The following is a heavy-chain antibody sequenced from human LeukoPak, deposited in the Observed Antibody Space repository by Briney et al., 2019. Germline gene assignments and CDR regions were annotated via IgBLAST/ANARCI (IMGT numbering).Heavy chain of an antibody. CDR2: IYTSGST. CDR1: GGSISSGSYY. J-gene: IGHJ4*02. V-gene: IGHV4-61*02. CDR3: ARADYHDSSGQSFDS. D-gene: IGHD3-22*01. Sequence: SETLSLTCTVSGGSISSGSYYWSWIRQPAGKGLEWIGRIYTSGSTNYNPSLKSRVTISVDTSKNQFSLKLSSVTAADTAVYYCARADYHDSSGQSFDSWGQGTLVTVSS.